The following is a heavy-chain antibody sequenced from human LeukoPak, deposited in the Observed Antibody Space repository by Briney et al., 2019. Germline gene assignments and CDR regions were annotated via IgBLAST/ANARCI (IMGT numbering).Heavy chain of an antibody. CDR1: GFIFSDYY. V-gene: IGHV3-72*01. D-gene: IGHD6-13*01. CDR3: AKDGSGSWYVF. J-gene: IGHJ4*02. Sequence: GGSLRLSCAASGFIFSDYYMDWVRQAPGKGLEWICRSRNKANSFSTEYAASVKGRFTISREDSKSSLYLQMNSLRAEDTAVYYCAKDGSGSWYVFWGQGTLVTVSS. CDR2: SRNKANSFST.